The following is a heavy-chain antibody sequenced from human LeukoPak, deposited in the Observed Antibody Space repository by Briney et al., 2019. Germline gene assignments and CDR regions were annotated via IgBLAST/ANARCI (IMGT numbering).Heavy chain of an antibody. V-gene: IGHV4-59*12. CDR3: ARGIAVD. D-gene: IGHD6-19*01. J-gene: IGHJ4*02. CDR1: GGSISTYY. Sequence: TSETLSLTCTVSGGSISTYYWNWIRQPPGKGLEWIGYVYYSGTTNFNPSLKSRVTISVDTSKNQFSLKLSSVTAADTAVYYYARGIAVDWGQGTLVTVSS. CDR2: VYYSGTT.